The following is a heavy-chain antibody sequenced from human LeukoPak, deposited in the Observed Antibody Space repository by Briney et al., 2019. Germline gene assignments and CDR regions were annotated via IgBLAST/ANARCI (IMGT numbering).Heavy chain of an antibody. CDR1: GFTFSTYV. V-gene: IGHV3-64D*06. J-gene: IGHJ4*02. CDR2: ISSNGDNT. CDR3: VRGTGY. Sequence: GGSRRLSCSVSGFTFSTYVMHWVRQAPGKGLEYVSAISSNGDNTYYADSVKGRFTTSRDNSKNTLYLQMSSLRADDTAVYYCVRGTGYWGQGTLVTVSS.